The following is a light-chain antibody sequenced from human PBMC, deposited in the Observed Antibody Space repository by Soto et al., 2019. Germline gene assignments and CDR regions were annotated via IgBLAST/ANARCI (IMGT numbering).Light chain of an antibody. J-gene: IGLJ3*02. V-gene: IGLV2-14*01. CDR3: SSYTSSSTPNWV. Sequence: QSALTQPASVSGSPGQSITISCTGTSSDVGGYNYVSWYQQHPGKAPKLMIYDVSNRHSGVSNRFSGSKSGNTASLTISGLQAEDEADYYCSSYTSSSTPNWVFGGGTKLTVL. CDR2: DVS. CDR1: SSDVGGYNY.